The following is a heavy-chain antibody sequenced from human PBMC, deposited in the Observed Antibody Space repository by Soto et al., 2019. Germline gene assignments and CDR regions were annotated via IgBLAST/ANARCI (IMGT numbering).Heavy chain of an antibody. CDR1: GGSTRSDNY. J-gene: IGHJ4*02. CDR3: AREGGESSDGLYYFDS. D-gene: IGHD3-16*01. Sequence: QVQLQESGPGLVKPSQTLSLTCTVSGGSTRSDNYWSWIRQPPGKGLEWIGHIDYSGHTDYNPSLKSRLAISIDTSKNQSSLKLSSVTAAATAVYFCAREGGESSDGLYYFDSWGQGSLVTVSS. V-gene: IGHV4-30-4*01. CDR2: IDYSGHT.